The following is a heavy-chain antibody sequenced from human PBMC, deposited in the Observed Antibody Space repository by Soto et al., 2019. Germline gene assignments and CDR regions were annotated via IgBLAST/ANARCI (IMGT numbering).Heavy chain of an antibody. CDR2: IKGDGTNT. Sequence: EVQLVESGGGLVQFGGSLRLSCAASGFTFSSYWMHWVRQVPGKGLVWVSRIKGDGTNTGYADSVKGTFNISRDNVKNTRDLQINSLRAEDTSVYYCERGLSGYYGVDYLCKGTLVTVSS. V-gene: IGHV3-74*01. CDR3: ERGLSGYYGVDY. D-gene: IGHD5-12*01. J-gene: IGHJ4*02. CDR1: GFTFSSYW.